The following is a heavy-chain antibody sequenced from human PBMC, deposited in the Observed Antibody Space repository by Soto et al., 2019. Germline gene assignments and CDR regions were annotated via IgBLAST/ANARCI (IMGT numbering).Heavy chain of an antibody. J-gene: IGHJ5*02. CDR1: GFTFSSYA. Sequence: GGSLRLSCSASGFTFSSYAMHWVRQAPGKGLEYVSAISSNGGSTYYADSVKGRFTISRDNSKNTLYLQMSSLRAEDTAVYYCVKDLWTSGGSRYTLKYNRFDPWGQGNLVTVSS. D-gene: IGHD2-15*01. CDR3: VKDLWTSGGSRYTLKYNRFDP. V-gene: IGHV3-64D*06. CDR2: ISSNGGST.